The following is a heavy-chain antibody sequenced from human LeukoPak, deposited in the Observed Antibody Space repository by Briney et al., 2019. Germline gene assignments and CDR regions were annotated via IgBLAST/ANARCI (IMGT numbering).Heavy chain of an antibody. CDR2: IYPGDSDT. CDR1: GYSFSSYW. CDR3: ARHRDCTNGICYKIDY. V-gene: IGHV5-51*01. Sequence: GESLKISCKGSGYSFSSYWIGWVRQMPGKGLEWMGIIYPGDSDTRYSPSSQGQVTISADKSITTAYLQWSSLKASDTAMYYCARHRDCTNGICYKIDYWGQGTLVTVSS. D-gene: IGHD2-8*01. J-gene: IGHJ4*02.